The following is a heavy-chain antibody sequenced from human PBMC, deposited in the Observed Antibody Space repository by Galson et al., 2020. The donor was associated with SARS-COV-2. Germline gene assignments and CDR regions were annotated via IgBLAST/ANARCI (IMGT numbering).Heavy chain of an antibody. J-gene: IGHJ4*02. Sequence: SETLSLTCTVSGGSVTFVSTVTYYWGWIRQPPGKGLEWIGSAFYRGTTYYNPSLKSRVTISLDTSTNQVSLEVRSVTAADTALYYCARFRRGSYPDYWGQGTLVSVSS. CDR2: AFYRGTT. V-gene: IGHV4-39*07. D-gene: IGHD1-26*01. CDR3: ARFRRGSYPDY. CDR1: GGSVTFVSTVTYY.